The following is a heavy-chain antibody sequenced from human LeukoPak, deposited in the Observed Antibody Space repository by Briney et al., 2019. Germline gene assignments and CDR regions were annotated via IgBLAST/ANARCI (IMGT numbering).Heavy chain of an antibody. CDR2: IDEDGST. V-gene: IGHV4-4*07. CDR3: ARGYQSTTYGHFDS. J-gene: IGHJ5*01. D-gene: IGHD2/OR15-2a*01. Sequence: SETLSLTFTVSGGSITSFRWSWIRQSAAKGLEWMGRIDEDGSTTYNPSLSGRVSVSADTSNNQVSLKLKFVTAADTAVYFCARGYQSTTYGHFDSWGRGIQVTVSS. CDR1: GGSITSFR.